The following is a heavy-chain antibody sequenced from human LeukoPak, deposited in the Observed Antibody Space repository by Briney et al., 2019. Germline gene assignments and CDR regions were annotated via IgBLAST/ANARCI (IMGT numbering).Heavy chain of an antibody. D-gene: IGHD3-22*01. CDR1: GYPFTSYW. V-gene: IGHV5-51*01. CDR3: ARLWDDSSGYYPYYFDY. Sequence: GESLKLSCKGSGYPFTSYWIAWVRQMPGKGLEWMGIVYPGDSDTRYSLSLQGQVTISADKSISTAYLQWSSLKASATAMYYCARLWDDSSGYYPYYFDYWGQGTLVTVSS. J-gene: IGHJ4*02. CDR2: VYPGDSDT.